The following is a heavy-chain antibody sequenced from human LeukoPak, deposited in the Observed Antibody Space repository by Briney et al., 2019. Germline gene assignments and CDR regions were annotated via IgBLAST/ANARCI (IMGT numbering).Heavy chain of an antibody. CDR1: GFTFSSYG. V-gene: IGHV3-33*01. D-gene: IGHD3-3*01. CDR3: ARAYDFWSGPLDY. Sequence: GGSLRLSCAASGFTFSSYGMHRVRQAPGKGLEWVAVIWYDGSNKYYADSVKGRFTISRDNSKNTLYLQMNSLRAEDTAVYYCARAYDFWSGPLDYWGQGTLVTVSS. CDR2: IWYDGSNK. J-gene: IGHJ4*02.